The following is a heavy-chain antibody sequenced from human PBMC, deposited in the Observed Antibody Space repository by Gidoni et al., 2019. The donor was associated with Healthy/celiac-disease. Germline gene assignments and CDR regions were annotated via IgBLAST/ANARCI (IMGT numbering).Heavy chain of an antibody. J-gene: IGHJ4*02. D-gene: IGHD2-2*01. V-gene: IGHV3-30*18. CDR3: AKGSCSSTSCPNDFDY. Sequence: QVQLVESGGGVVQPGRSLRLSCAASGFTFSSHGMHWVRQAPGKGLEWVAVISYDGSNKYYADSVKGRFTISRDNSKNTLYLQMNSLRAEDTAVYYCAKGSCSSTSCPNDFDYWGQGTLVTVSS. CDR2: ISYDGSNK. CDR1: GFTFSSHG.